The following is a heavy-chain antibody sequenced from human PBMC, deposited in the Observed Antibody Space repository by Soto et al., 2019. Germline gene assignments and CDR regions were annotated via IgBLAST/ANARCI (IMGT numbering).Heavy chain of an antibody. D-gene: IGHD3-10*01. CDR3: ARRWFGTNYYYYGMDV. CDR1: GNTVPNYA. CDR2: ISAYNGNT. J-gene: IGHJ6*02. Sequence: ASVKVSCKASGNTVPNYAIHWVRQAPGQGLEWMGWISAYNGNTNYAQKLQGRVTMTTDTSTSTAYMELRSLRSDDTAVYYCARRWFGTNYYYYGMDVWGQGTTVTVSS. V-gene: IGHV1-18*01.